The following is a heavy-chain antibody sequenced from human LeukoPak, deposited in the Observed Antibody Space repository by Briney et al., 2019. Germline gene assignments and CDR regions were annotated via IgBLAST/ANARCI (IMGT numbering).Heavy chain of an antibody. D-gene: IGHD2-15*01. V-gene: IGHV4-59*02. CDR1: GGSVSGYY. J-gene: IGHJ4*02. CDR2: MYYGGST. Sequence: SETLSLTCTVSGGSVSGYYWTWIRQPPGKGLEWIAYMYYGGSTNHNPSLKSRVIISIDTSKNQVSLKLSSVTAADTAVYYCAGGGGATWYYFDYWGQGTLVTVSS. CDR3: AGGGGATWYYFDY.